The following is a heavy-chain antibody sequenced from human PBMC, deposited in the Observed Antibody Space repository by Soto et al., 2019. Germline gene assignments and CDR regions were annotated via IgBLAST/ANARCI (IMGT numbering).Heavy chain of an antibody. CDR3: ARAAILNWFDP. V-gene: IGHV1-8*01. CDR1: GYNFTSYY. CDR2: MNPNSGNT. J-gene: IGHJ5*02. Sequence: ASVKVSCKASGYNFTSYYINWVRQATGQGLEWMGWMNPNSGNTGYAQKFQGRVTMTRNTSISTAYMELSSLRSEDTAVYYCARAAILNWFDPWGQGTLVTVSS. D-gene: IGHD3-3*01.